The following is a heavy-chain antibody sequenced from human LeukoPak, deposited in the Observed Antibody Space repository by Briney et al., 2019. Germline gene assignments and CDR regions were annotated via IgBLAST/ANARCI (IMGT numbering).Heavy chain of an antibody. CDR2: IYYSGST. CDR3: ARYVSGSPGAFDI. CDR1: GGSISSYY. V-gene: IGHV4-59*08. D-gene: IGHD3-10*01. J-gene: IGHJ3*02. Sequence: SETLSLTCSVSGGSISSYYWSWIRQPPGKGLEWIGYIYYSGSTSYSPSLKSRVTISLDTSKNQFSLKLTSVTAVDTAVYYCARYVSGSPGAFDIWGQGTMVTVSS.